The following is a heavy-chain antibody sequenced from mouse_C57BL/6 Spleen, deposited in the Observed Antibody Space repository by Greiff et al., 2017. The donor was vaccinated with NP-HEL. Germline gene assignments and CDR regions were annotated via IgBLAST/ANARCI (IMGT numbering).Heavy chain of an antibody. Sequence: QVQLQQPGAELVKPGASVKLSCKATGYTFTGYWIEWVKQRPGHGLEWIGEILPGSGSTNYNEKFKGKATFTADTSSNTAYMQLSSLTTEDSAIYYCARWGSYYYGSGGFAYWGQGTLVTVSA. D-gene: IGHD1-1*01. CDR1: GYTFTGYW. V-gene: IGHV1-9*01. J-gene: IGHJ3*01. CDR2: ILPGSGST. CDR3: ARWGSYYYGSGGFAY.